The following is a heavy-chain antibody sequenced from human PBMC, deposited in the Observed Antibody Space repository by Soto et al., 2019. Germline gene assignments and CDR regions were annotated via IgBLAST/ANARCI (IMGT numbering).Heavy chain of an antibody. CDR2: INTSGST. D-gene: IGHD6-13*01. CDR3: ARDAGYSNDFDP. J-gene: IGHJ5*02. V-gene: IGHV4-4*07. CDR1: GSSFSAYY. Sequence: SETLSLTCGVSGSSFSAYYWTWIRQPAGKGLDWIGRINTSGSTNYNPSLKSRVTMSVDTSKNQFSLKLSSVTAADTAVYYCARDAGYSNDFDPWGQGILVTVSS.